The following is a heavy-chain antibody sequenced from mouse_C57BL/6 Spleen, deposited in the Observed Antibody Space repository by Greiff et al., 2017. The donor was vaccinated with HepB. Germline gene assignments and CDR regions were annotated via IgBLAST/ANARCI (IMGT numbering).Heavy chain of an antibody. J-gene: IGHJ1*03. CDR1: GYTFTSYW. V-gene: IGHV1-52*01. CDR2: IDPSDSET. Sequence: QVQLQQPGAELVRPGSSVKLSCKASGYTFTSYWMHWVKQRPIQGLEWIGNIDPSDSETHYNQKFKDKATLTVDKSSSTAYMQLSSLTSEDSAVYYCARDYCGSSYGYFDVWGTGTTVTVSS. D-gene: IGHD1-1*01. CDR3: ARDYCGSSYGYFDV.